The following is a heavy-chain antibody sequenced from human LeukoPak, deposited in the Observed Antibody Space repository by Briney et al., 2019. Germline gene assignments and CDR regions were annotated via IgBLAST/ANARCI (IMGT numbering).Heavy chain of an antibody. CDR1: GFTFSSYS. J-gene: IGHJ6*02. D-gene: IGHD3-9*01. Sequence: GGSLRLSCAASGFTFSSYSMNWVRQAPGKGLEWVSAISGSGGSTYYADSVKGRFTISRDNSKNTLYLQMNSLRAEDTAVYYCAKDGYFDWLLSSYYYGMDVWGQGTTVTVSS. CDR3: AKDGYFDWLLSSYYYGMDV. CDR2: ISGSGGST. V-gene: IGHV3-23*01.